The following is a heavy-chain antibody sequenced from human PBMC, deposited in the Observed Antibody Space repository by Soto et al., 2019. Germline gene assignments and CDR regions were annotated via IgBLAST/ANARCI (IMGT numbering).Heavy chain of an antibody. Sequence: PSQTLSLTCAISGDSVSSNSAAWNWIRQSPSRGLEWLGRTYYRSKWYNDYAVSVKSRITINPDTSKNQFSLQLNSVTPEDTAVYYCAKDAVSGSRRVPFNYYGMDVWGQGTTVTVSS. D-gene: IGHD3-10*01. V-gene: IGHV6-1*01. CDR2: TYYRSKWYN. CDR1: GDSVSSNSAA. J-gene: IGHJ6*02. CDR3: AKDAVSGSRRVPFNYYGMDV.